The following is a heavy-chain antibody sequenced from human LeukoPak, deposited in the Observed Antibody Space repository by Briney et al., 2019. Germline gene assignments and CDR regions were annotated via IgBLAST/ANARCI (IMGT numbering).Heavy chain of an antibody. Sequence: PSETLSLTCTVSGGSISSYYWSWIRQPPGKGLEWIGYIYYSGSTNYNPSLKSRVTISVDTSKNQFPLKLSSVTAADTAVYYCARDLVPGTYWGQGTLVTVSS. CDR2: IYYSGST. V-gene: IGHV4-59*01. J-gene: IGHJ4*02. CDR3: ARDLVPGTY. D-gene: IGHD6-6*01. CDR1: GGSISSYY.